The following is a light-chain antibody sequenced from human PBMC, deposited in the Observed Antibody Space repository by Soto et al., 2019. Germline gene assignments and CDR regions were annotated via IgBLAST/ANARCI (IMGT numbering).Light chain of an antibody. CDR2: DVS. CDR3: SSYTRSRTRV. Sequence: QSALTQPASVSGSPGQSITIYCTGTSSDVGAYNYVSWYQQHPGKAPKLMIYDVSNRPSGISNRFSGSKYGNTASLTISGLQAEDEADYYCSSYTRSRTRVFGTGTKVTVL. J-gene: IGLJ1*01. V-gene: IGLV2-14*03. CDR1: SSDVGAYNY.